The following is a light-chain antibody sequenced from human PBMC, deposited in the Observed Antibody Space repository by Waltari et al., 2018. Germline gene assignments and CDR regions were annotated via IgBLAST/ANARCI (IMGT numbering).Light chain of an antibody. J-gene: IGLJ3*02. CDR1: KVVNTY. CDR3: QARGNNDVV. Sequence: ALTQPPSVSVSPGQTATITCSGDKVVNTYVSWYQQPSGQPPLLVIYEDSRRPSGIPERFSGDNSGNTATLTIGDTQSVDEADYFCQARGNNDVVFGGGTKLTVL. V-gene: IGLV3-1*01. CDR2: EDS.